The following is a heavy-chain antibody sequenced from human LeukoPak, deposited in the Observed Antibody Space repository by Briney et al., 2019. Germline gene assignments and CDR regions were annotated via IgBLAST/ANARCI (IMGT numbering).Heavy chain of an antibody. Sequence: EASVKVSCKASGGTFSSYAISWVRQAPGQGLEWMGGIVPIFGTANYAQKFQGRVTITTDESTSTAYMELSSLRSEDTAVYYCAGTEGYCSGGSCYSDAFDTWGQGTMVTVSS. CDR3: AGTEGYCSGGSCYSDAFDT. CDR2: IVPIFGTA. D-gene: IGHD2-15*01. J-gene: IGHJ3*02. CDR1: GGTFSSYA. V-gene: IGHV1-69*05.